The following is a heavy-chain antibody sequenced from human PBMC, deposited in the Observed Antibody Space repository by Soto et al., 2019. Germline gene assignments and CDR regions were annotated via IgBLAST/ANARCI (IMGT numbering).Heavy chain of an antibody. Sequence: GASVKVSCKASGYTFTSHYMHWVRQAPGQRPEWMGIINPSGGSTSYAQKFQGRVTMTRDTSTSTVYMELSSLRSQDTAVYDGSIWFGALLPHDAFDIWGQGTMVTVSS. CDR1: GYTFTSHY. V-gene: IGHV1-46*01. CDR3: SIWFGALLPHDAFDI. CDR2: INPSGGST. J-gene: IGHJ3*02. D-gene: IGHD3-10*01.